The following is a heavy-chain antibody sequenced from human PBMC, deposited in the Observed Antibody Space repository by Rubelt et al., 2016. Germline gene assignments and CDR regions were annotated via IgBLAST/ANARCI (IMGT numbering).Heavy chain of an antibody. Sequence: TSYGISWVRQAPGQGLEWMGWISAYNGNTNYAQKLQGRVTMTTDTSTSTAYMELSSLRSEDTAVYYCARVAFRGKITMIARRISWFDPWGQGTLVTVSS. J-gene: IGHJ5*02. CDR3: ARVAFRGKITMIARRISWFDP. CDR2: ISAYNGNT. D-gene: IGHD3-22*01. V-gene: IGHV1-18*01. CDR1: TSYG.